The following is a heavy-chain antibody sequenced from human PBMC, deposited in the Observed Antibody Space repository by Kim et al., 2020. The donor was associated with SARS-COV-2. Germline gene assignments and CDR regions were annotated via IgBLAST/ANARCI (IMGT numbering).Heavy chain of an antibody. D-gene: IGHD1-1*01. CDR2: IYPSGTY. J-gene: IGHJ3*01. CDR3: AGHDGWWNDDRSSYTLGAFAL. Sequence: ETLSLTCSVSGGPVNTEIDLWGWMRQATGKTLEWIASIYPSGTYFYTPSLKSRVTIAIDTSKNHFSLVVRSVTAADAAVYFCAGHDGWWNDDRSSYTLGAFALWGQGTVVAVSS. CDR1: GGPVNTEIDL. V-gene: IGHV4-39*02.